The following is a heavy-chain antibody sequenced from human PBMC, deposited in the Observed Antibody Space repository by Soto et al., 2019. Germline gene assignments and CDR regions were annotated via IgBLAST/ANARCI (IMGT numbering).Heavy chain of an antibody. Sequence: QVQLVQSGAEVKRPGSSVKVSCKASGDTFTFYSITWVRQAPGLGLEWMGRVNHILRMSNYAQRFQGRVTMTADKSTSTAYMERSSLRSEDTAIYYWARSYGSGYRAFDFWGQGALVTVSS. CDR1: GDTFTFYS. J-gene: IGHJ4*02. D-gene: IGHD3-10*01. CDR3: ARSYGSGYRAFDF. V-gene: IGHV1-69*02. CDR2: VNHILRMS.